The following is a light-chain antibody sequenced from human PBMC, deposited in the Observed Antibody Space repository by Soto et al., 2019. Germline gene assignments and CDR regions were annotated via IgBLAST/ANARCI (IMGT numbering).Light chain of an antibody. CDR3: QQYGSSGT. CDR2: GAS. J-gene: IGKJ1*01. CDR1: QSVTSNY. V-gene: IGKV3-20*01. Sequence: EIVLTQSPGTLSLSPGERATLSCRASQSVTSNYLAWYQQKPGQAPRLLIYGASSRATGIPDRFSGSGSGTDFTLSISRLEPEDCAVYYCQQYGSSGTFGQGTKVDIK.